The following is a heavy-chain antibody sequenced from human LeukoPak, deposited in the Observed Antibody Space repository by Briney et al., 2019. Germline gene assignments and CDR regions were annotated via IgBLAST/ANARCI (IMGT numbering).Heavy chain of an antibody. D-gene: IGHD3-3*01. CDR1: GGSISGTSYY. CDR3: ARGEGPTYYDFWSGYYTSYYFDY. J-gene: IGHJ4*02. V-gene: IGHV4-39*07. CDR2: INHSGST. Sequence: SETLSLTCAVSGGSISGTSYYWGWIRQPPGKGLEWIGEINHSGSTNYNPSLKSRVTISVDTSKNQFSLKLSSVTAADTAVYYCARGEGPTYYDFWSGYYTSYYFDYWGQGTLVTVSS.